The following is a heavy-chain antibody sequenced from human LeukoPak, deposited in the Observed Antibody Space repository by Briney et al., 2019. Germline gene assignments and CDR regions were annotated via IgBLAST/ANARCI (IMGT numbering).Heavy chain of an antibody. V-gene: IGHV4-30-4*07. J-gene: IGHJ5*02. Sequence: SETLSLTCAVSGGSISSGGYSWSWIRQPPGKGLEWIGYIYYSGSTYYNPSLKSRVTISVDTSKNQFSLKLSSVTAADTAVYYCARETYYYGSGSYNWFDPWGQGTLVTVSS. CDR2: IYYSGST. CDR3: ARETYYYGSGSYNWFDP. CDR1: GGSISSGGYS. D-gene: IGHD3-10*01.